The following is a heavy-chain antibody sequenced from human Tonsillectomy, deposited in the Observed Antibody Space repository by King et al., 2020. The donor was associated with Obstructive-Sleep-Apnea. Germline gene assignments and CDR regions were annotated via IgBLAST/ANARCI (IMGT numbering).Heavy chain of an antibody. CDR1: GFTFSSHW. CDR2: MKQDGSEI. Sequence: DVQLVESGGELVQPGGSLRLSCGASGFTFSSHWMSWVRQAPGKGLEWVANMKQDGSEINYLDSVKGRFTISRDNAKNSLYLQMDSLRAEDTAVYYCARIRGHCSTTRCYAQGYFDLWGRGTLVTVSS. V-gene: IGHV3-7*03. J-gene: IGHJ2*01. CDR3: ARIRGHCSTTRCYAQGYFDL. D-gene: IGHD2-2*01.